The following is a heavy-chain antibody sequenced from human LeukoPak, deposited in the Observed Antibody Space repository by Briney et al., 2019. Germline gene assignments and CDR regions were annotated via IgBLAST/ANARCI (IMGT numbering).Heavy chain of an antibody. CDR2: ISGSGGST. V-gene: IGHV3-23*01. CDR1: GFTFSSYA. D-gene: IGHD4-17*01. J-gene: IGHJ4*02. Sequence: GGSLRLSCAASGFTFSSYAMNWVRQAPGKGLEWVSVISGSGGSTYYADSVKGRFTISRDNSKNTLYLQMNSLRAEDTAVYYCGIKPSVTYAGDYWGQGTLVTVSS. CDR3: GIKPSVTYAGDY.